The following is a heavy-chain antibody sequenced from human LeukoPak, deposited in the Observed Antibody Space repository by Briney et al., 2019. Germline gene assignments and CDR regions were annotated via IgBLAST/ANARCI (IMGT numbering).Heavy chain of an antibody. CDR2: INHSGST. V-gene: IGHV4-34*01. J-gene: IGHJ3*02. CDR1: GGSFSGYY. Sequence: SETLSLTCAVYGGSFSGYYWSWIRQPPGKGLEWIGEINHSGSTNHNPSLKSRLTISVDTSKNQFSLKLSSLTAADTAVYYCAREARGMATNAHDAFDIWGQGTMVTVSS. D-gene: IGHD5-24*01. CDR3: AREARGMATNAHDAFDI.